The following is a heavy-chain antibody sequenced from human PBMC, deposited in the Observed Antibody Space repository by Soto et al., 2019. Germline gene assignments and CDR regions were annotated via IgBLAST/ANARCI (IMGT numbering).Heavy chain of an antibody. D-gene: IGHD3-10*01. J-gene: IGHJ6*03. Sequence: QVQLQQWGAGLLKPSETLSLTCAVYGGSFSGYQWSWIRQTPGKGLEWIGEINDSGNINYHPSLKSRVTIFLDTPKKQIYLKLSPVTAADTAVYYCARGLILSFGELSRRGGYYYDMDVWGKGTTVIVSS. CDR3: ARGLILSFGELSRRGGYYYDMDV. CDR1: GGSFSGYQ. V-gene: IGHV4-34*01. CDR2: INDSGNI.